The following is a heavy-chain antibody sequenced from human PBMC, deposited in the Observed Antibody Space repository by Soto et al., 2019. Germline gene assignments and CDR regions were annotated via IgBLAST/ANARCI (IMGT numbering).Heavy chain of an antibody. V-gene: IGHV4-39*01. Sequence: SDTLSLTCTVSGGSISSSSYYWGWIRQPPGKGLEWIGSIYYSGSTYYNPSLKSRVTISVDTSKNQFSLKLSSVTAADTAVYYCARQDLTMFGVVIIPVGWFDPWGQGTLVTVAS. D-gene: IGHD3-3*01. J-gene: IGHJ5*02. CDR1: GGSISSSSYY. CDR3: ARQDLTMFGVVIIPVGWFDP. CDR2: IYYSGST.